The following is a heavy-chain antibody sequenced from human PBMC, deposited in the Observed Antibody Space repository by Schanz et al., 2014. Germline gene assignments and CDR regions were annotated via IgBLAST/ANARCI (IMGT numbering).Heavy chain of an antibody. V-gene: IGHV1-46*01. Sequence: QVQLVQSGAEVKKPGSSVKVSCKASGGTFSSYSISWVRQAPGQGLEWMGMINPSGGSTTYAQKFQGRVTMTRDTSTSTVYMELSSLRSEDTAVYYCAGTYCSSTSCYTGYYYMDVWGNGTTVTVSS. J-gene: IGHJ6*03. CDR1: GGTFSSYS. D-gene: IGHD2-2*02. CDR3: AGTYCSSTSCYTGYYYMDV. CDR2: INPSGGST.